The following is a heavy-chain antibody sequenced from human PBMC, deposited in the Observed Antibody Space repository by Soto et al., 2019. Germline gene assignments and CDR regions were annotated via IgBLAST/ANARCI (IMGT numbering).Heavy chain of an antibody. D-gene: IGHD3-22*01. V-gene: IGHV3-30-3*01. Sequence: QVQLVESGGGVVQPGRSLRLSCAASGFTFSSYAMHWVRQAPGKGLEWVAVISYDGSNKYYADSVKGRFTISRDNSKNTLYLQMNSLRAEDTAVYYCARDPDRVTMIVVVISPPGYWGQGTLVTVSS. CDR1: GFTFSSYA. J-gene: IGHJ4*02. CDR3: ARDPDRVTMIVVVISPPGY. CDR2: ISYDGSNK.